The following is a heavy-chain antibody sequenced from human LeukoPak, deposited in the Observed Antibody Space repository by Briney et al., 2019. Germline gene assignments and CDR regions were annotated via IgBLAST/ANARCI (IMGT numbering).Heavy chain of an antibody. CDR3: ARHISANTGYFDS. Sequence: SETLSLTCTVSGGSISSAAYYWGWIRQSPGKGLEWIGSNYYNGDSYYNPSLKSRVAIFVDTSRGQFSLDLYYVTAADTALYYCARHISANTGYFDSCGQGTLVTVSS. CDR2: NYYNGDS. V-gene: IGHV4-39*01. CDR1: GGSISSAAYY. J-gene: IGHJ4*02.